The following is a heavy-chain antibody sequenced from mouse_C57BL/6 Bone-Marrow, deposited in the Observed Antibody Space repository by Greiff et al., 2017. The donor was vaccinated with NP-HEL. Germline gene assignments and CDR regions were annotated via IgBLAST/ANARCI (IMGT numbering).Heavy chain of an antibody. D-gene: IGHD4-1*01. CDR2: ISDGGSYT. J-gene: IGHJ2*01. CDR1: GFTFSSYA. V-gene: IGHV5-4*01. Sequence: EVQLQESGGGLVKPGGSLKLSCAASGFTFSSYAMSWVRQTPEKRLEWVATISDGGSYTYYPDNVKGRFTISRDNAKNNLYLQMSHLKSEDTAMYYCALTGTGRDYWGQGTTLTVSS. CDR3: ALTGTGRDY.